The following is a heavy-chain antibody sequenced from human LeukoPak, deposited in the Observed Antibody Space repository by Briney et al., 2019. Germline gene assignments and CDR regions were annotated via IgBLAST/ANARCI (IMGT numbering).Heavy chain of an antibody. CDR2: INPNSGGT. Sequence: GASVKVSCKASGYTFTGYYMHWVRQAPGQGLEWMGWINPNSGGTSYAQKFQGRVTMTRDTSISTAYMELSRLRSDGTAVYYCARFSNPVLRDAFDIWGQGTMVTVSS. D-gene: IGHD4/OR15-4a*01. J-gene: IGHJ3*02. CDR1: GYTFTGYY. CDR3: ARFSNPVLRDAFDI. V-gene: IGHV1-2*02.